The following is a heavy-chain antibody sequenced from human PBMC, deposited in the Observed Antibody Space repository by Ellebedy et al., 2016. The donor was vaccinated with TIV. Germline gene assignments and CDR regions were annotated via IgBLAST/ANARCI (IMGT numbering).Heavy chain of an antibody. Sequence: GGSLRLSXAASGFTFSDYWMSWVRQAPGKGLEWVANIKQDGSEKYYVDSVKGRFTISRDNAKNSLYLQMNSLRAEDTAVYYCARDGVPAASFDYWGQGTLVTVSS. V-gene: IGHV3-7*01. CDR1: GFTFSDYW. J-gene: IGHJ4*02. D-gene: IGHD2-2*01. CDR2: IKQDGSEK. CDR3: ARDGVPAASFDY.